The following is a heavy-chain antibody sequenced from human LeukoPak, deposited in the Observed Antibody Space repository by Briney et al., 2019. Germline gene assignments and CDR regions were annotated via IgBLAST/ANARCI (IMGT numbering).Heavy chain of an antibody. CDR2: IYHSGST. V-gene: IGHV4-38-2*02. Sequence: SETLSLTCTVSGYSISSGYYWGWIRQPPGKGLEWIGSIYHSGSTYYNPSLKSRVTISVDTSKNQFSLKLSSVTAADTAVYYCARDNGRAFYDFWSGSPYNWFDPWGQGTLVTVSS. J-gene: IGHJ5*02. CDR3: ARDNGRAFYDFWSGSPYNWFDP. D-gene: IGHD3-3*01. CDR1: GYSISSGYY.